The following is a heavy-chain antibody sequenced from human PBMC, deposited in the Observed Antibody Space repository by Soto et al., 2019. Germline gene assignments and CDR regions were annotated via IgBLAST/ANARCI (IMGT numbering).Heavy chain of an antibody. V-gene: IGHV3-53*01. J-gene: IGHJ6*02. CDR2: IYSGGST. CDR3: ARGSSSYTPWDYYYGMDV. CDR1: GFTVSSNY. D-gene: IGHD6-6*01. Sequence: HPVGSLRLSCAASGFTVSSNYMSWVRQAPGKGLEWVSVIYSGGSTYYADSVKGRFTISRDNSKNTLYLQMNSLRAEDTAVYYCARGSSSYTPWDYYYGMDVWGQGTTVTVSS.